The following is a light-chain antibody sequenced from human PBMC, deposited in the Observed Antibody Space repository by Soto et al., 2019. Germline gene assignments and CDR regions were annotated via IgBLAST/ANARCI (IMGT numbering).Light chain of an antibody. CDR2: GAS. CDR3: XXYNNWPPANT. CDR1: QSVSSN. V-gene: IGKV3-15*01. J-gene: IGKJ2*01. Sequence: EIVMTQSPATLSVSPGERATLSCRASQSVSSNLAWYQQKPGQAPRLLIYGASTRATGFPARFSGSGSGTEFTLTISSLQSEDFAXYYXXXYNNWPPANTFGQGTKLEIK.